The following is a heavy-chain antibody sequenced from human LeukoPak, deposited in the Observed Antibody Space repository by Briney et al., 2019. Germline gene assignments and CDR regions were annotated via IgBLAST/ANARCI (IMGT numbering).Heavy chain of an antibody. J-gene: IGHJ4*02. CDR1: GYSISSGYY. CDR2: INHSGST. Sequence: SETLSLTCTVSGYSISSGYYWGWIRQPPGKGLEWIGEINHSGSTNYNPSLKSRVTISVDTSKNQFSLKLSSVTAADTAVYYCARGGPVYYYGSGSDFFNYWGQGTLVTVSS. CDR3: ARGGPVYYYGSGSDFFNY. V-gene: IGHV4-38-2*02. D-gene: IGHD3-10*01.